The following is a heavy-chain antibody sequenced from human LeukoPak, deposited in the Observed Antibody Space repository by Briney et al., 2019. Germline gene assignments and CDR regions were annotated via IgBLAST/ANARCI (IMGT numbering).Heavy chain of an antibody. Sequence: PGGSLRLSCSASGFTFSTYWMSWVRQAPGKGLEWVANMRRDGNEIYCLDSVRGRFTISRDNAKNSLYLQMNSLRAEDTAVYYCAGTRNLRGDYFDYWGQGTLVTVSS. CDR1: GFTFSTYW. D-gene: IGHD3-10*01. CDR3: AGTRNLRGDYFDY. CDR2: MRRDGNEI. V-gene: IGHV3-7*01. J-gene: IGHJ4*02.